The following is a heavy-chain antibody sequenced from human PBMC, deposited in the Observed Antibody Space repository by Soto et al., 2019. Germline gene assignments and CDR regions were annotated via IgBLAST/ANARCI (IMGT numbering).Heavy chain of an antibody. V-gene: IGHV3-30*03. Sequence: QVQLVESGGGVVQPGRSLRLSCAASGFTFSSYGMHWVRQAPGKGLEWVAVISYDGSNKYYADSVKGRFTISRDNSKNTLYLQMNSLRAEDTAVYYCATSPNYDLEGVYWGQGTLVTVSS. CDR1: GFTFSSYG. CDR3: ATSPNYDLEGVY. J-gene: IGHJ4*02. D-gene: IGHD3-3*01. CDR2: ISYDGSNK.